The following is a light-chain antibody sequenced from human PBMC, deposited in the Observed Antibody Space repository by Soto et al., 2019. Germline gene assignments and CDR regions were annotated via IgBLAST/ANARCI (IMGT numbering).Light chain of an antibody. CDR3: SSYTSSSTLV. V-gene: IGLV2-14*01. J-gene: IGLJ1*01. Sequence: QSALTQPASVSGSPGQSITISCTGTSSDVGGYNYVSWYQQHPGKAPKLMIYEVSNRPSGVSNRFSGSKSGNTASLTISGLLAEDEADYYCSSYTSSSTLVFRTGTKLTVL. CDR1: SSDVGGYNY. CDR2: EVS.